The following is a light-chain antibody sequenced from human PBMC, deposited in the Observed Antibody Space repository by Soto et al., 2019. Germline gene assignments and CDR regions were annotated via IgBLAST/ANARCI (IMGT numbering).Light chain of an antibody. Sequence: DIVMTQSPDSLAVSLGERATINCKSSQNVLNRANDKNYIAWYQQKPGQPPKLLIYWASTRESDVPDRFSGSGSATDFTLTISSLQARDLAVYFCQQYFNSPLTFGGGTKVQIK. CDR3: QQYFNSPLT. V-gene: IGKV4-1*01. CDR1: QNVLNRANDKNY. J-gene: IGKJ4*01. CDR2: WAS.